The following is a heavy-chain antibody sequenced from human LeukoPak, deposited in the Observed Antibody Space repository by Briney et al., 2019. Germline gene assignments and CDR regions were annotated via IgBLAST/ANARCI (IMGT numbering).Heavy chain of an antibody. CDR1: GVTFSSYA. J-gene: IGHJ5*02. CDR3: AKVPAATVTLRPYNWFDP. D-gene: IGHD4-11*01. CDR2: ISGSGGST. Sequence: PGGSLRLSCAASGVTFSSYAMSWVRQAPGKGLEWVSAISGSGGSTYYADSVKGRFTISRDNSKNTLYLQMNSLRAEDTAVYYCAKVPAATVTLRPYNWFDPWGQGTLVTVSS. V-gene: IGHV3-23*01.